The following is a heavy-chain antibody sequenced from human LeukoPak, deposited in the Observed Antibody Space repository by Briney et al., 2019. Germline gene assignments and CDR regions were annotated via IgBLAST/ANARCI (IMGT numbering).Heavy chain of an antibody. Sequence: PGGSLRLSCAASGFTFSDYYMSWIRQAPGKGLEWVSYISSSGSTIYYADSVKGRFTISRDNAKNSLYLQMNSLRAEDTAVYYCAKDPHSPYCSGGSCYSDYWGQGTLVTASS. CDR3: AKDPHSPYCSGGSCYSDY. J-gene: IGHJ4*02. D-gene: IGHD2-15*01. CDR2: ISSSGSTI. V-gene: IGHV3-11*01. CDR1: GFTFSDYY.